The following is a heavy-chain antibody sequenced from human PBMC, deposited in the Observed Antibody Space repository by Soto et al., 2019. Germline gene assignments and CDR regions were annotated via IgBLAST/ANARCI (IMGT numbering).Heavy chain of an antibody. D-gene: IGHD6-19*01. J-gene: IGHJ4*02. CDR2: IYWDDDK. Sequence: QITLKESGPTLVKPTQTLTLTCTFSGFSLSTSGVGVGWIRQPPGKALEWLALIYWDDDKRYSPSLKSRLTITKDTSKNQVVLTMTNMDPVDTATYYCAHRGIAVGTDEYYFDYWGQGTLVTVSS. CDR1: GFSLSTSGVG. CDR3: AHRGIAVGTDEYYFDY. V-gene: IGHV2-5*02.